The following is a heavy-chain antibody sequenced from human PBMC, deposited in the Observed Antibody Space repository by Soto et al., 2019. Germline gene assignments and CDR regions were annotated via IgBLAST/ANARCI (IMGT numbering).Heavy chain of an antibody. V-gene: IGHV4-34*01. Sequence: QVQLQQWGAGLLKPSETLSLTCAVYGGSFSGYYWSWIRQPPGKGLEWIGEINHSGSTNYNPSLKSRVTISVDTSKNQFSLKLSSVTAADTAVYYCARRRVSDYWGQGTLVTVSS. J-gene: IGHJ4*02. CDR1: GGSFSGYY. CDR2: INHSGST. D-gene: IGHD6-6*01. CDR3: ARRRVSDY.